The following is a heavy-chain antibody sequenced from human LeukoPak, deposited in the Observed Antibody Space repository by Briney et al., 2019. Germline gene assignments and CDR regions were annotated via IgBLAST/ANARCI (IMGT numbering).Heavy chain of an antibody. V-gene: IGHV1-2*02. CDR1: GYTFTGYY. CDR3: ATVRSIAVTGTVFDY. CDR2: INPDSGGT. D-gene: IGHD6-13*01. J-gene: IGHJ4*02. Sequence: ASVKVSCKASGYTFTGYYMHWMRQAPGQGLEWMGWINPDSGGTNYAQKFQGRVTMTRDTSISTAYMELSRLRSDDTAVYYCATVRSIAVTGTVFDYWGQGTLVTVSP.